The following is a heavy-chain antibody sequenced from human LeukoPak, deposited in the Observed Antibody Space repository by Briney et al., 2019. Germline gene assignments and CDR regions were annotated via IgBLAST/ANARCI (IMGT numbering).Heavy chain of an antibody. CDR3: ATSMTLWLGNAY. Sequence: GGSLRLSCAASGFTFSAYTMNWVRQAPGKGLEWVSSISSGGRDIYYADSLKGRFTISRDNARNSLYLQMNSLRAEDTAVYYCATSMTLWLGNAYWGQGPLVTVSS. V-gene: IGHV3-21*01. CDR2: ISSGGRDI. D-gene: IGHD3-10*01. J-gene: IGHJ4*02. CDR1: GFTFSAYT.